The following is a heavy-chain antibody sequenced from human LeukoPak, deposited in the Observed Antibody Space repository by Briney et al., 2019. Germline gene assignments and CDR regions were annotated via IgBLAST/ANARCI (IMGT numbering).Heavy chain of an antibody. CDR3: ARDLNGGWFDP. Sequence: ASVKVSCKASGYTFTGYYMHWVRQAPGQGLEWMGWINPNSGGTNYAQKFQGRVTMTRDTSISTAYMELRSLRSDDTAVYYCARDLNGGWFDPWGQGTLVTVSS. V-gene: IGHV1-2*02. J-gene: IGHJ5*02. CDR2: INPNSGGT. CDR1: GYTFTGYY. D-gene: IGHD3-10*01.